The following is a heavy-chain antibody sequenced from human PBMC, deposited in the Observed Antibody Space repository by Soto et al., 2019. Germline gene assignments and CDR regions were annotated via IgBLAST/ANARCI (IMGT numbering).Heavy chain of an antibody. Sequence: EVQLVESGGGLVQPGGSLRLSCAASGVTFTNYWMHWVRQVPGEGLVWVSRIDNHGDGTSYADFVKGRFTISRDNAKNALYLQMKSLRVEDTAIYYCGTVFEKWGQGTMVTVSS. CDR1: GVTFTNYW. CDR3: GTVFEK. V-gene: IGHV3-74*01. J-gene: IGHJ3*02. CDR2: IDNHGDGT.